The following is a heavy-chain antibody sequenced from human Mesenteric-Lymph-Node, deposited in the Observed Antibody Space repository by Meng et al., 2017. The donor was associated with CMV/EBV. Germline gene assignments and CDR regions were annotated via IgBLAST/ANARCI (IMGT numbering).Heavy chain of an antibody. CDR1: GFTFNNYA. V-gene: IGHV3-30*09. CDR2: ISFDGGND. J-gene: IGHJ4*02. CDR3: ARETTGLDY. Sequence: GESLKISCEASGFTFNNYAIHWVRQAPGKGLEWVAEISFDGGNDYYTDSAKGRFAVSRDNSMNTLWLQMNSLRIDDTGVYYCARETTGLDYWGQGTLVTVSS. D-gene: IGHD4-17*01.